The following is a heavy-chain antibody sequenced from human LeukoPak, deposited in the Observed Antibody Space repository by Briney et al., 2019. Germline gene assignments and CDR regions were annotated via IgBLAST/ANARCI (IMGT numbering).Heavy chain of an antibody. Sequence: PGGSLRLSCAASGFTFSSYWMTWVRQAPGKGLEWVANIKQDGSEKYYVDSVKGRFTISGDNTKNSLYLQMNSLRAEDTAVYYCARGYGGNSVWGQGTLVTVSS. CDR1: GFTFSSYW. V-gene: IGHV3-7*01. J-gene: IGHJ4*02. D-gene: IGHD4-23*01. CDR2: IKQDGSEK. CDR3: ARGYGGNSV.